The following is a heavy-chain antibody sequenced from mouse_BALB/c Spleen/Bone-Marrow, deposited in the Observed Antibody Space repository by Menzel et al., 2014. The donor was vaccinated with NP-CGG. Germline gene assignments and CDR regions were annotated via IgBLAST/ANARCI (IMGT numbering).Heavy chain of an antibody. CDR3: ARHVGNPYAMDY. CDR2: ISNGGGST. Sequence: EVHLVESGGGLVQPGGSLKLSCAASGFTLSSYTMSWVRQTPEKRLEWVAYISNGGGSTYYPDTVKGRFTISRDNAKNTLYLQMSSLKSEDTAMYYCARHVGNPYAMDYWGQGTSVTVSS. V-gene: IGHV5-12-2*01. J-gene: IGHJ4*01. D-gene: IGHD3-1*01. CDR1: GFTLSSYT.